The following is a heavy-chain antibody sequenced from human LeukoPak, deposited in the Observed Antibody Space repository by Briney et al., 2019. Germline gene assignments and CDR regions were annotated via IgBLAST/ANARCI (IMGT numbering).Heavy chain of an antibody. CDR2: LSISGGGT. J-gene: IGHJ5*02. CDR1: GFTLTSYA. CDR3: AKTAAMGNNWFDP. D-gene: IGHD6-13*01. Sequence: PGGSLRLSCAASGFTLTSYAMNWVRQAPGKGREWVSTLSISGGGTFYADSVKGRFTISRDNSKNTLYLQMNTLRAEDTAVYYCAKTAAMGNNWFDPWGQGTLVTVSS. V-gene: IGHV3-23*01.